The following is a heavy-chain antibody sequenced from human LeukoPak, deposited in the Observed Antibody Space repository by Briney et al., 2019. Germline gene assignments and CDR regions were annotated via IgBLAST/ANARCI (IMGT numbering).Heavy chain of an antibody. V-gene: IGHV4-39*01. CDR1: GGSISSSSYY. D-gene: IGHD5-12*01. J-gene: IGHJ6*02. CDR2: IYYSGNT. Sequence: SETLSLTCTVSGGSISSSSYYWGWIRQPPGKGLEWIGSIYYSGNTYYNPSLKSRVTISVDTSKNQFSLKLSSVTAADTAVFHCATRGHSGYDPYYYYGMDIWGQGTTVTVSS. CDR3: ATRGHSGYDPYYYYGMDI.